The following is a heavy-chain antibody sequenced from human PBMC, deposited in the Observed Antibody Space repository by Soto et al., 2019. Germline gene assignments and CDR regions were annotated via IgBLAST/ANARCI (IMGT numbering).Heavy chain of an antibody. CDR2: ISTYNGKT. J-gene: IGHJ3*02. Sequence: QVQLVQSGGEVKKPGASVKVSCKASGYTFTSHGISWVRQAPGQGLEWMGWISTYNGKTDYAEKFQGRVTMNADTRTNTVYMEMRSLRSDDTAVYYCARLLTEGVTYREEAFDIWGQGTKVIVSS. D-gene: IGHD3-9*01. CDR3: ARLLTEGVTYREEAFDI. V-gene: IGHV1-18*01. CDR1: GYTFTSHG.